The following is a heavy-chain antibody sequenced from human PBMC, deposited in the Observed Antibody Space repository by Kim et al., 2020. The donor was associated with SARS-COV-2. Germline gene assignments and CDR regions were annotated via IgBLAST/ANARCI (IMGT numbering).Heavy chain of an antibody. D-gene: IGHD6-13*01. CDR3: ARRSSSWWGIDY. J-gene: IGHJ4*02. V-gene: IGHV4-61*07. Sequence: NYNPSLKSRVTISVDTSKNQFSLKLSSVTAADTAVYYCARRSSSWWGIDYWGQGTLVTVSS.